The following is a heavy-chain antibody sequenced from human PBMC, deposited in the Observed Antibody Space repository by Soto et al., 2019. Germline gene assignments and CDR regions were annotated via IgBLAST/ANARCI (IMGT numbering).Heavy chain of an antibody. CDR3: ARDSKYSSSLNYYGMDV. CDR2: IIPIFGTA. Sequence: QVQLVQSGAEVKKPGSSVKVSCKASGGTFSSYAISWVRQAPGQGLEWTGGIIPIFGTANYAQKFQGRVTITADESTSTAYMELSSVRSEDTAVYYCARDSKYSSSLNYYGMDVWGQGTTVTVSS. V-gene: IGHV1-69*01. CDR1: GGTFSSYA. D-gene: IGHD6-6*01. J-gene: IGHJ6*02.